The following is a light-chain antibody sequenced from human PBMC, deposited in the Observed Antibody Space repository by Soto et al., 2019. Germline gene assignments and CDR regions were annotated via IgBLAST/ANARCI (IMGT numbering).Light chain of an antibody. CDR2: KTS. CDR3: QYYNDYCWT. CDR1: QTISSW. V-gene: IGKV1-5*03. J-gene: IGKJ1*01. Sequence: DIQLTQSPSTLSASVGDRVTITCRASQTISSWLAWYQQKPGRAPNLLIYKTSNLESGVPSRFSGSGSGTEFTLTISSLQTDHFATYYCQYYNDYCWTFGQGTKVEIE.